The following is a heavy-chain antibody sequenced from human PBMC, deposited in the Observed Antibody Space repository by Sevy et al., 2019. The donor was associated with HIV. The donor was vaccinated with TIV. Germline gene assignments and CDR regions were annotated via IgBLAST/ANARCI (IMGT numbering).Heavy chain of an antibody. V-gene: IGHV1-18*01. CDR3: ARVYCSGGSCYPHFDY. D-gene: IGHD2-15*01. CDR1: GYTFTSYG. J-gene: IGHJ4*02. Sequence: ASVKVSCKASGYTFTSYGISWVRQAPGQGLEWMGWISAYNGTTNYAQKLQGRVTMTTDTSTSTAYMELRSLRSDDTAVYYCARVYCSGGSCYPHFDYWGQGTLVTVSS. CDR2: ISAYNGTT.